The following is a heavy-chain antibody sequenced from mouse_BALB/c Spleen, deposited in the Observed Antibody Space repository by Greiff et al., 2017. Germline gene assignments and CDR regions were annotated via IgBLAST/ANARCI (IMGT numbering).Heavy chain of an antibody. CDR1: GYTFTSYW. V-gene: IGHV1-69*02. J-gene: IGHJ4*01. CDR2: IDPSDSYT. CDR3: ARGGEYGNTGAMDY. D-gene: IGHD2-10*02. Sequence: VQLQQPGAELVKPGASVKLSCKASGYTFTSYWMHWVKQRPGQGLEWIGEIDPSDSYTNYNQKFKGKATLTVDKSSSTAYMQLSSLTSEDSAVYYCARGGEYGNTGAMDYWGQGTSVTVSS.